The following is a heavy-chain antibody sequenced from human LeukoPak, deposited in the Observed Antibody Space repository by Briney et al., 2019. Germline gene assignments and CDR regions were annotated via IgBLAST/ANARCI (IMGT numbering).Heavy chain of an antibody. CDR1: GFTFSSYS. V-gene: IGHV3-48*01. J-gene: IGHJ3*02. Sequence: GGSLRLSCAASGFTFSSYSINWVRQAPGKGLEWVSYISSSSSTIYYADSVKGRFTISRDNAKNSLYLQMNSLRAEDTAVYYCARDTPAYDAFDIWGQGTMVIVSS. CDR2: ISSSSSTI. CDR3: ARDTPAYDAFDI.